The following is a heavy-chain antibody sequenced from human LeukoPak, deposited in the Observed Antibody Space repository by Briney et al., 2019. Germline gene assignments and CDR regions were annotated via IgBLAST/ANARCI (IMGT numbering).Heavy chain of an antibody. CDR3: ARGHSTSSSFDY. D-gene: IGHD6-6*01. CDR1: GYTCSGYY. Sequence: ASVKVSCKASGYTCSGYYMFWVRQAPGQGLEWMGRINLNSGDTNYAQKFQGRVTLTRDTSITTAYMELRGLISDDTAVYYCARGHSTSSSFDYWGQGTLVTVSS. J-gene: IGHJ4*02. CDR2: INLNSGDT. V-gene: IGHV1-2*02.